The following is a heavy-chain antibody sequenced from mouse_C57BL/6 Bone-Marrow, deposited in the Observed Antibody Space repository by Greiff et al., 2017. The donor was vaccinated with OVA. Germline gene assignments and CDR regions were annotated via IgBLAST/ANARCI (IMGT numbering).Heavy chain of an antibody. J-gene: IGHJ1*03. CDR2: IFPRSGNP. D-gene: IGHD1-1*01. CDR1: GSTFPSYG. CDR3: ARPTVVANWYFDV. V-gene: IGHV1-81*01. Sequence: QVQLKQSGAELARPGASVKLSCKASGSTFPSYGLSGVKRRTGRGLGWIGEIFPRSGNPYYNEKFKGKATLTADKSSSTAYMELRSLTSEDSAVYFCARPTVVANWYFDVWGTGTTVTVSS.